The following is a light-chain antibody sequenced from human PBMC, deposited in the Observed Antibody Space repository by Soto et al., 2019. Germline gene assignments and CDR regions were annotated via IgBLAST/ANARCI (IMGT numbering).Light chain of an antibody. CDR1: QSISSW. Sequence: DIQMTQSPSTLSASVGDRVTITCRASQSISSWLAWYQQKPGKAPKLLIYDASSLESGVPSRFRGSGSRIEFSLSISSLQPDDFAPYYGQQYNSYSPRTFGQGTKVEIK. J-gene: IGKJ1*01. V-gene: IGKV1-5*01. CDR2: DAS. CDR3: QQYNSYSPRT.